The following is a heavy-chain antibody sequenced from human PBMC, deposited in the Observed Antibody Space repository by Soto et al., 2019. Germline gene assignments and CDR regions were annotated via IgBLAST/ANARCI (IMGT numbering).Heavy chain of an antibody. V-gene: IGHV1-3*01. Sequence: QVQLVQSGAEVKKPGASVKVSCKASGYTFTSYAMHWVRQAPGQRLEWMGWINAGNGNTKYSQKFQGRVTITRDTTASTAYIELSSMRSEDTVVYYCARAPAPMITVYVGSDDKYFQHRGQGTLVTVTS. D-gene: IGHD3-16*01. CDR2: INAGNGNT. CDR3: ARAPAPMITVYVGSDDKYFQH. J-gene: IGHJ1*01. CDR1: GYTFTSYA.